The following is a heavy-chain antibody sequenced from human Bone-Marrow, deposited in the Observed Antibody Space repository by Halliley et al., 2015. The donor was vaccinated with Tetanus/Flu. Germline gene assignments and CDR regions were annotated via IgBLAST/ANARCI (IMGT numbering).Heavy chain of an antibody. CDR3: ARDRQIVVVPGATYGMDV. CDR1: GFTFRSYW. V-gene: IGHV3-7*01. CDR2: IKQDGSEK. J-gene: IGHJ6*02. Sequence: SGFTFRSYWMSWVRQAPGKGLEWVANIKQDGSEKYYVDSVKGRSTISRDNAKNSLYLQMNSLRAEDTAVYYCARDRQIVVVPGATYGMDVWGQGTSVTVSS. D-gene: IGHD2-2*01.